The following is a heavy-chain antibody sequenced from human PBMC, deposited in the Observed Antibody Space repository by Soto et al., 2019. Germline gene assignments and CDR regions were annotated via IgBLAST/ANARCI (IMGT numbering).Heavy chain of an antibody. J-gene: IGHJ3*01. D-gene: IGHD3-3*02. Sequence: GGSLRLSCAVSGFPFSFYGFHWVRQSPGKGLEWLGVIVSDGSAIYHADSLEGRFFISRDNSKDILYLQMNSLRVEDTAVYYCARDDAFDNENGFDLWGQGTRVTVS. CDR1: GFPFSFYG. CDR2: IVSDGSAI. CDR3: ARDDAFDNENGFDL. V-gene: IGHV3-33*01.